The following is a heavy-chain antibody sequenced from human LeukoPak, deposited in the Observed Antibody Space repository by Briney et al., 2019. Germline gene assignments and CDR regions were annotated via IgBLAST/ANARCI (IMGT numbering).Heavy chain of an antibody. CDR1: GFTFSSYS. D-gene: IGHD2-2*01. CDR3: ASYGYCSSTSCSAFDY. CDR2: ISSSSSYI. Sequence: GGALRLSCAASGFTFSSYSMNCGRHDPGERLEWFSSISSSSSYIYYADSVKGRFTISRDNAKNSLYLQMNSLRAEDTAVYYCASYGYCSSTSCSAFDYWGQGTLVTVSS. V-gene: IGHV3-21*01. J-gene: IGHJ4*02.